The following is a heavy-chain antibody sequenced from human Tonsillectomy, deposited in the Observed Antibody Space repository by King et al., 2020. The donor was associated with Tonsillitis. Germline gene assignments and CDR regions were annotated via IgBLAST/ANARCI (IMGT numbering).Heavy chain of an antibody. CDR3: AREAYSSGRCGIFDI. CDR2: IAHDGNSK. V-gene: IGHV3-30*01. D-gene: IGHD6-19*01. CDR1: GLTVSASI. Sequence: VQLVESGGGVVQPGGSLRLSCAASGLTVSASIIHWVRQAPGKGLEWVALIAHDGNSKHCAGTMKGRFTISGDNSQNTVYLQMNSLRAEDTAVYYCAREAYSSGRCGIFDIWGQGTKVTVSS. J-gene: IGHJ3*02.